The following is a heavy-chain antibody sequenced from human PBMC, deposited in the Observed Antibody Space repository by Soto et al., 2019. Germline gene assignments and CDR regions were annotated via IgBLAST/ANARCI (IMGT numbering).Heavy chain of an antibody. CDR2: ISPQTGGT. D-gene: IGHD1-26*01. CDR1: GYTFTGYY. Sequence: QVQLVQSGAELQKPGASVKVSCKGSGYTFTGYYIHWARQTPGQGPEWMGEISPQTGGTKYAQKYQGRVTMTRDTSITTVYMELSNLSPDDTAVYYCGRGRSGELVIFYWGQGTLVTVSS. V-gene: IGHV1-2*02. J-gene: IGHJ4*02. CDR3: GRGRSGELVIFY.